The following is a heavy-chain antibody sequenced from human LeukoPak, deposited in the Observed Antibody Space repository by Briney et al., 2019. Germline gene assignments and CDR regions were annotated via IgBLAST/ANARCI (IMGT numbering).Heavy chain of an antibody. CDR1: GGSITSYY. J-gene: IGHJ6*03. D-gene: IGHD3-10*01. V-gene: IGHV4-4*07. CDR3: ARPIRGARSYYYYMDV. Sequence: SETLSLTCTFSGGSITSYYWSWIRQPAGKGLEWIGRIHTSGSTNYNPSLKSRVTISVDTSKNQFSLNLSSVTAADTAVYYCARPIRGARSYYYYMDVWGKGTTVTISS. CDR2: IHTSGST.